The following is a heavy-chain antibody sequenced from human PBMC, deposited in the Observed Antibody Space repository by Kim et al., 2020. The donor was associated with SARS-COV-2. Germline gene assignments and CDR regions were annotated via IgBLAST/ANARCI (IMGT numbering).Heavy chain of an antibody. D-gene: IGHD1-1*01. CDR2: ISSSGSTI. CDR3: ARDRWGGATTPYYYGMDV. CDR1: GFTFSSYE. J-gene: IGHJ6*02. Sequence: GGSLRLSCAASGFTFSSYEMNWVRQAPGKGLEWVSYISSSGSTIYYADSVKGRFTISRDNAKNSLYLQMNSLRAEDTAVYYCARDRWGGATTPYYYGMDVWGQGTTVTVSS. V-gene: IGHV3-48*03.